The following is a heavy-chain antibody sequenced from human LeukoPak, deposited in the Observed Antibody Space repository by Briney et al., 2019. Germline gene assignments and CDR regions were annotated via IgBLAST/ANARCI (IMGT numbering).Heavy chain of an antibody. CDR1: GFTFSSYA. J-gene: IGHJ4*02. D-gene: IGHD6-13*01. Sequence: PGGSLRLSCAASGFTFSSYAMSWVRQAPGKGLEWVSAISGSGGSTYYADSVKGRFTISRDNSKSTLYLQMNSLRAEDTAVYYCAKEPLIAAADNPTFDYWGQGTLVTVSS. CDR2: ISGSGGST. CDR3: AKEPLIAAADNPTFDY. V-gene: IGHV3-23*01.